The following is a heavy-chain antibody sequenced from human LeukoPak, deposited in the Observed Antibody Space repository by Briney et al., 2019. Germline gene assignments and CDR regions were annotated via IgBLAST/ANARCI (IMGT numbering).Heavy chain of an antibody. Sequence: GGSLRLSCAASGFTFDEYVMHWVRQAPGKGLEWVSSISGSGGSTYYADSVKGRFTISRDNSKNTLYLQMNSLRAEDTAVYYCAKEGGWEFEYWGQGTLVTVSS. CDR2: ISGSGGST. CDR1: GFTFDEYV. CDR3: AKEGGWEFEY. D-gene: IGHD6-19*01. J-gene: IGHJ4*02. V-gene: IGHV3-23*01.